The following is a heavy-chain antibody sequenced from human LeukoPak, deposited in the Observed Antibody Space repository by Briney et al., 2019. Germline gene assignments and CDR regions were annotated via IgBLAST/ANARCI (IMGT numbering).Heavy chain of an antibody. CDR2: IIPIFGTA. V-gene: IGHV1-69*13. CDR3: ARDNYGDHGFDY. D-gene: IGHD4-17*01. Sequence: SVKVSCKASGGTFSSYAISWVRQAPGQGLEWMGGIIPIFGTANYAQKFQGRVTITADESTSTAYMELSSLRSEDTAVYYCARDNYGDHGFDYWGQGTLVTVSS. CDR1: GGTFSSYA. J-gene: IGHJ4*02.